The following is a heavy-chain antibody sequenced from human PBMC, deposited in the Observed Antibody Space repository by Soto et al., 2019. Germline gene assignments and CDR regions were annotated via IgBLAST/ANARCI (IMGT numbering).Heavy chain of an antibody. CDR1: GFTFSSYA. D-gene: IGHD1-1*01. Sequence: EVQLLESGGGLVQPGGSLRLSCAASGFTFSSYAMSWVRQAPGKGLEWVSAISGSRGSTYYAHSVTGRFTISRDNSKNTLSLQMNSLRAEDTAVYYCAKAYIGHFVATYYYYGMDVWGQGTTVTVSS. CDR3: AKAYIGHFVATYYYYGMDV. V-gene: IGHV3-23*01. CDR2: ISGSRGST. J-gene: IGHJ6*02.